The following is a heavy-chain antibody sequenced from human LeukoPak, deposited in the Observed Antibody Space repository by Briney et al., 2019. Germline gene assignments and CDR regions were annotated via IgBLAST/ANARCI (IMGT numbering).Heavy chain of an antibody. CDR3: AKDGGLWVSAHWGDS. V-gene: IGHV3-23*01. CDR1: GFTFSSYT. Sequence: GGSLRLSCAASGFTFSSYTMTWVRQAPGKGLKWVSTITTGDGNTYYADSVKGRFTVSRDDSKNTLYLQMSSLRAEDMAVYYCAKDGGLWVSAHWGDSWGRGTLVTVSS. CDR2: ITTGDGNT. D-gene: IGHD7-27*01. J-gene: IGHJ4*02.